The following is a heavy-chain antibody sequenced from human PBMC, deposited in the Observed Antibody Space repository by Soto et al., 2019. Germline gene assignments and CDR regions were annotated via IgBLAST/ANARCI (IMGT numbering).Heavy chain of an antibody. CDR2: IYYSGST. CDR3: AREKITGLFDY. D-gene: IGHD2-8*02. V-gene: IGHV4-31*03. Sequence: SETLSLTCTVSGGSISSGGYYWSWIRHLPGKGLEWIGYIYYSGSTNYNPSLKSRVTISVDTSKNQFSLKLTSVTAADTAVYYCAREKITGLFDYWAQGNLVTFSS. J-gene: IGHJ4*02. CDR1: GGSISSGGYY.